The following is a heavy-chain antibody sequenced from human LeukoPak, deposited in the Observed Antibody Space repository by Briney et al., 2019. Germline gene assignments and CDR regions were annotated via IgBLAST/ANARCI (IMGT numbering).Heavy chain of an antibody. V-gene: IGHV3-64*01. CDR3: ARAPFYDFWSGYSDY. D-gene: IGHD3-3*01. CDR2: ISSNGGST. J-gene: IGHJ4*02. CDR1: GFTFSSYA. Sequence: GGSLRLSCAASGFTFSSYAMHWVRQAPGKGLEYVSAISSNGGSTYYANSVKGRFTISRDNSKNTLHLQMGSLRAEDMAVYYCARAPFYDFWSGYSDYWGQGTLVTVSS.